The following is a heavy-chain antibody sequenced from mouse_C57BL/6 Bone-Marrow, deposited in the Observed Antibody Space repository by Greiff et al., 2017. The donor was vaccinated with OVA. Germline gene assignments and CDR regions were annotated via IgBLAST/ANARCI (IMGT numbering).Heavy chain of an antibody. CDR1: GFSLTSYG. J-gene: IGHJ1*03. D-gene: IGHD2-2*01. V-gene: IGHV2-2*01. Sequence: VKLMESGPGLVQPSQSLSITCTVSGFSLTSYGVHWVRQSPGKGLEWLGVIWSGGSTDYNAAFISRLSISKDNSKSQVFFKMNSLQADDTAIYYCARIPSTMVPYWYFDVWGTGTTVTVSS. CDR3: ARIPSTMVPYWYFDV. CDR2: IWSGGST.